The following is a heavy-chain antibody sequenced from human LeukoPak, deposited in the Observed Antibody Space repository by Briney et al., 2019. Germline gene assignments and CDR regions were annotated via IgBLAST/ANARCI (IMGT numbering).Heavy chain of an antibody. CDR1: GCIFSSYT. V-gene: IGHV1-69*02. D-gene: IGHD2-2*02. J-gene: IGHJ4*02. CDR3: QLNIVVVPAAIREVGATPAY. Sequence: SVNDSCMASGCIFSSYTISWVRQAAGQGGEWMGWIISFLGIANYAQKFQGRVTITADKSTSTAYMELSSLRSEDTAVYYCQLNIVVVPAAIREVGATPAYWGQGTLVTVSS. CDR2: IISFLGIA.